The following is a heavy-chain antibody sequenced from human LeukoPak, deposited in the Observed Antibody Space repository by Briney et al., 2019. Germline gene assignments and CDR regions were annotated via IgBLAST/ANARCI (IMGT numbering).Heavy chain of an antibody. CDR2: IYSGGST. Sequence: GGSLRLSCAASGFTFSSYWMSWVRQAPGKGLEWVSVIYSGGSTYYADSVKGRFTISRDNSKNTLYLQMNSLRAEDTAVYYCARDYDSSGWFDYWGQGTLVTVSS. J-gene: IGHJ5*01. CDR1: GFTFSSYW. CDR3: ARDYDSSGWFDY. V-gene: IGHV3-66*01. D-gene: IGHD3-22*01.